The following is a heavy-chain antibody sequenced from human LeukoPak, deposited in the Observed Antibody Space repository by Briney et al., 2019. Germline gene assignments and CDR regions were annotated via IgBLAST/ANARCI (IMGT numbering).Heavy chain of an antibody. CDR2: INPNSGGT. V-gene: IGHV1-2*02. J-gene: IGHJ4*02. CDR1: GYTFTGYY. D-gene: IGHD3-3*01. CDR3: ARPFGVVIGPPRD. Sequence: GASVKVSCKASGYTFTGYYMHWVRQAPGQGLEWMGWINPNSGGTNYAQKLQGRVTMTTDTSTSTAYMELRSLRSDDTAVYYCARPFGVVIGPPRDWGQGTLVTVSS.